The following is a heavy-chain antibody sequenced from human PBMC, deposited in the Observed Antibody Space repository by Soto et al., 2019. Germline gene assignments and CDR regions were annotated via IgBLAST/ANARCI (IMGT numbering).Heavy chain of an antibody. CDR2: VYSSGGT. J-gene: IGHJ5*02. CDR1: GGSMSGFY. CDR3: ARGQRFSDWFDP. Sequence: SETLSLTCTVSGGSMSGFYWTWIRQPAGKGLEWIGRVYSSGGTHYSPSLKSRVTISLDTSKNQFSLRLLSVTDADTAVYFCARGQRFSDWFDPWGQGTLVTV. V-gene: IGHV4-4*07. D-gene: IGHD3-3*01.